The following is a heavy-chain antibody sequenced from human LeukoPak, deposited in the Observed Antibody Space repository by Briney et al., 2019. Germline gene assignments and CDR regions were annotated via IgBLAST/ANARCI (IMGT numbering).Heavy chain of an antibody. CDR3: ARGERSYGYSDDAFDM. Sequence: SETLSLTCTVSGGSISSYYWSWIRQPAGKGLEWIGRIYTTGSTNYNRSLKSRITMSVDTSKKQFSLKLSSVTAADTAVYFCARGERSYGYSDDAFDMWGQGTMVTVSS. J-gene: IGHJ3*02. CDR1: GGSISSYY. CDR2: IYTTGST. D-gene: IGHD5-18*01. V-gene: IGHV4-4*07.